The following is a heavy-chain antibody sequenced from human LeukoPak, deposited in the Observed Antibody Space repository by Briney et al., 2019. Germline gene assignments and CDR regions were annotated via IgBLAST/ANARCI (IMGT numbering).Heavy chain of an antibody. V-gene: IGHV4-59*08. CDR1: GGPISSDY. CDR2: IYY. J-gene: IGHJ4*02. D-gene: IGHD4-17*01. Sequence: KSSETLSLTCNVSGGPISSDYWGWIRQPPGKGLEWIGHIYYSGSTNSGSTNYNPSLKSRVTISADTSKNQFSLRLRSVTAADTAVYYCARHSYGVGLAYWGQGTLVTVSS. CDR3: ARHSYGVGLAY.